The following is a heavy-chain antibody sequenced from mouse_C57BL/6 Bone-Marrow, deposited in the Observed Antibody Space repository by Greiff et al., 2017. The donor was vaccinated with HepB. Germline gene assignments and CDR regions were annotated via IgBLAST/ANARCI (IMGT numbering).Heavy chain of an antibody. CDR1: GFNITDYY. V-gene: IGHV14-2*01. CDR2: IDPEDGET. D-gene: IGHD1-1*01. J-gene: IGHJ4*01. CDR3: AREGLFITTVDPYYYAMDY. Sequence: VQLQQSGAELVKPGASVKLSCTASGFNITDYYMHWVKQRTEQGLEWIGRIDPEDGETKYAPKFQGKATITADTSSNTAYLQRSSLTSEDTAVYYCAREGLFITTVDPYYYAMDYWGQGTSVTVSS.